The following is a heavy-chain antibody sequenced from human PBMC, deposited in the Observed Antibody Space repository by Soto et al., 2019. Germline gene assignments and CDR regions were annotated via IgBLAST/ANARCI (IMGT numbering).Heavy chain of an antibody. CDR2: IYYSGST. Sequence: PSETLSLTCTVSGGSISSYYWSWIRQPPGKGLEWIGYIYYSGSTNYNPSLKSRVNISVDTSKNQFSLKLSSVTAADTAVYYCARWLPGLRGLDAFDIWGQGAMVTVSS. V-gene: IGHV4-59*01. J-gene: IGHJ3*02. D-gene: IGHD3-10*01. CDR1: GGSISSYY. CDR3: ARWLPGLRGLDAFDI.